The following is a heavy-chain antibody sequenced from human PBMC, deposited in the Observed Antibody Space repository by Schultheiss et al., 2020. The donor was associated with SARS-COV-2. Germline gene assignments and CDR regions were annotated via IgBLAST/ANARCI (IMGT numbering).Heavy chain of an antibody. J-gene: IGHJ4*02. V-gene: IGHV3-21*05. D-gene: IGHD3-10*01. Sequence: GGSLRLSCAASGFTFSSYSMNWVRQAPGKGLEWVSYISSSSSYTNYADSVKGRFTISRDNSKNTLYLQMNSLRAEDTAVYYCAKTYYYGSGSYYPIFDYWGQGTLVTVSS. CDR1: GFTFSSYS. CDR2: ISSSSSYT. CDR3: AKTYYYGSGSYYPIFDY.